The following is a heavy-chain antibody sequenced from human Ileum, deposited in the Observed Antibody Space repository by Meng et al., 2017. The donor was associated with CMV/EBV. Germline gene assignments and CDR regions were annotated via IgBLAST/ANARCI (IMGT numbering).Heavy chain of an antibody. Sequence: WSSQDTGEGLEWPAYSGYGGERRDYHNCVTGQFTISRDSAKNTMYMQMTTVRTDDTAVYSCARHAAHPAMYNGNRQIFDYWGQGTLVTVSS. CDR3: ARHAAHPAMYNGNRQIFDY. CDR2: SGYGGERR. V-gene: IGHV3-11*01. J-gene: IGHJ4*02. D-gene: IGHD4-23*01.